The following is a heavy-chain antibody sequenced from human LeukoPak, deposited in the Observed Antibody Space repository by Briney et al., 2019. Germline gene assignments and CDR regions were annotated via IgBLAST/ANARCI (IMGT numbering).Heavy chain of an antibody. CDR1: GGTFRTYA. CDR2: IIPTVGSP. Sequence: ASVKVSCKVSGGTFRTYAITWVRQAPGQGLEWMGAIIPTVGSPHYAQKFQGRVTMTADESTSTAHMELSSLGSEDTAVYYCARDWVRYASGSYYFDYWGQGTLVTVSS. D-gene: IGHD3-10*01. V-gene: IGHV1-69*13. J-gene: IGHJ4*02. CDR3: ARDWVRYASGSYYFDY.